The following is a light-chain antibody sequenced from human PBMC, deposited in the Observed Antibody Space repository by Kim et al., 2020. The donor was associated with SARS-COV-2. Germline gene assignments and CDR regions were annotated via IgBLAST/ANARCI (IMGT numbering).Light chain of an antibody. CDR2: STN. CDR3: ASWDDSLNGYV. CDR1: SSNIGSHT. V-gene: IGLV1-44*01. Sequence: QSVLTQPPSASGTLGQRVTISCSGSSSNIGSHTVNWYQQLPRTAPKLLIYSTNQRPSGVPDRFSGSKSGTSASLAISGLQSEDEADYYCASWDDSLNGYVFGTGTKVTVL. J-gene: IGLJ1*01.